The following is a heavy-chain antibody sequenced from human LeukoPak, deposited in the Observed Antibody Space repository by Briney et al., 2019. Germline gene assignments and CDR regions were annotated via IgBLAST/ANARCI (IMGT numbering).Heavy chain of an antibody. CDR2: INPNSGGT. D-gene: IGHD5-18*01. CDR3: ARYSGYSYGYNFDY. Sequence: GASVKVSCKASGYTFTGYYMHWVRQAPGQGLEWMGWINPNSGGTNYAQKFQGRVTMTRDTSISTAYMELSRLRSDDTAVYYCARYSGYSYGYNFDYWGQGTLVTVSS. CDR1: GYTFTGYY. V-gene: IGHV1-2*02. J-gene: IGHJ4*02.